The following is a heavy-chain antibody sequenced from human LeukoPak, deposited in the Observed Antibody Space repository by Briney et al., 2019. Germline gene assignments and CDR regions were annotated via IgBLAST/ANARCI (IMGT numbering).Heavy chain of an antibody. J-gene: IGHJ6*03. Sequence: SETLSLTCTVSGGSISSYYWSWIRQPPGKGLEWIGYIYYSGSTNYNPSLKSRVTISVDTSKNQFSLKLSSVTAADTAVYYCARMVAAAGTVDYYYMDVWGKGTTVTISS. V-gene: IGHV4-59*01. CDR1: GGSISSYY. CDR2: IYYSGST. CDR3: ARMVAAAGTVDYYYMDV. D-gene: IGHD6-13*01.